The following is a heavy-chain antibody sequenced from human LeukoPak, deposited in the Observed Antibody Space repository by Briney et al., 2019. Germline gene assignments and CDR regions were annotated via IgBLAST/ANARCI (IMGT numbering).Heavy chain of an antibody. D-gene: IGHD3-3*01. Sequence: SETLSLTCTVSGGSMSSYYWSWIRQPPGKGLEWIGYIYYSGSTNYNPSLKSRVTISVDTSKNQFSLKLSSVTAADTAVYYCARDDDFWSGYDYWGQGTLVTVSS. CDR2: IYYSGST. J-gene: IGHJ4*02. V-gene: IGHV4-59*01. CDR1: GGSMSSYY. CDR3: ARDDDFWSGYDY.